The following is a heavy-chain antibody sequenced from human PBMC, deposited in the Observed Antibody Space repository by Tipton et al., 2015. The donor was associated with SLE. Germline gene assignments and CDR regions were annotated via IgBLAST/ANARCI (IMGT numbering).Heavy chain of an antibody. D-gene: IGHD2-21*02. CDR1: GGSISSNY. V-gene: IGHV4-59*08. J-gene: IGHJ6*02. CDR3: ARGMVTWRGAILGVDV. Sequence: GSLRLSCSVSGGSISSNYWIWIRQPPGKGLVWIGYISDGGGTNYNPSLKSRVTISVDPAKNQFSLKVTSVTAADTAVYYCARGMVTWRGAILGVDVWGQGTTVNVSS. CDR2: ISDGGGT.